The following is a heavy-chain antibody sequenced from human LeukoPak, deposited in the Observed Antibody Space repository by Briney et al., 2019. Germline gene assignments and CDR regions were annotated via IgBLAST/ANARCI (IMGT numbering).Heavy chain of an antibody. J-gene: IGHJ5*02. Sequence: QTGGSLRLSCAASGFTFSSYWMHWVRQAPGKGPVWVSRINSDGSSTSYADSVKGRFTISRDNAKNTLYLQMNSLRAEDTAVYYCARGIVVGRNWFDPWGQGTLVTVSS. CDR2: INSDGSST. CDR1: GFTFSSYW. D-gene: IGHD2-2*01. V-gene: IGHV3-74*01. CDR3: ARGIVVGRNWFDP.